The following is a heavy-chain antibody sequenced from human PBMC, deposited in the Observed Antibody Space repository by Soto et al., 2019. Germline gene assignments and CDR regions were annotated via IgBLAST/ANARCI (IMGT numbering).Heavy chain of an antibody. D-gene: IGHD3-22*01. Sequence: QVQLVQSGAEVKKPGSSVKVSCKASGDTFSSYAISWVRQAPGQGLEWMGGIIPIFGTANYAQKFQGRVTITADESTSTAYMELSSLRSEDTAVYYCARDPRYYDSSDTAFDIWGQGTMVTVSS. CDR3: ARDPRYYDSSDTAFDI. CDR2: IIPIFGTA. CDR1: GDTFSSYA. V-gene: IGHV1-69*01. J-gene: IGHJ3*02.